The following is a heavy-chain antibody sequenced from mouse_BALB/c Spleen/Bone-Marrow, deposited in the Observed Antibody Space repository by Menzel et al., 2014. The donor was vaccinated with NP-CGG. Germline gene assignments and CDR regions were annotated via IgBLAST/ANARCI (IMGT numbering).Heavy chain of an antibody. J-gene: IGHJ3*01. CDR1: GFTFSSYG. V-gene: IGHV5-6-3*01. CDR3: VRDIYYDYAGFVY. Sequence: DVKLVESGGGLVQPGGSLKISCAASGFTFSSYGMSWVRQTPDKRLDLVATINSNGGSTYYPDSVKGRFTISRDNAKNTLYLRMSSLKCESTAMYFCVRDIYYDYAGFVYRGPKTLVTLS. CDR2: INSNGGST. D-gene: IGHD2-4*01.